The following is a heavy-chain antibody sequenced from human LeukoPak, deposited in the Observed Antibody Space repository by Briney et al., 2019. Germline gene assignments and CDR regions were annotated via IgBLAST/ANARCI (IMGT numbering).Heavy chain of an antibody. V-gene: IGHV4/OR15-8*02. Sequence: PSETLSLTCGVSGGSIRSTNWWSWVRQPPGQGLEWIGEISLSGQTNFNPSLNGRVTMSLDESRNQLSLKLTSVTAADTAIYYCSRESGAFCPFGYWGQGTQVIVSS. CDR2: ISLSGQT. J-gene: IGHJ4*02. CDR3: SRESGAFCPFGY. D-gene: IGHD1-26*01. CDR1: GGSIRSTNW.